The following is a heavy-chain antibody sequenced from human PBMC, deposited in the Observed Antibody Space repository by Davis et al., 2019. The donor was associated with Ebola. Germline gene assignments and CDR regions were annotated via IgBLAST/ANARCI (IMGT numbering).Heavy chain of an antibody. Sequence: AASVKVSCKASGYTFTSYGISWVRQAPGQGLEWMGWISAYNGNTNYAQKLQGRVTMTTDTSTSTAYMELRSLRSDDTAVYYCARDRGYYDILTGYSKNDYWGQGTLVTVSS. CDR2: ISAYNGNT. CDR1: GYTFTSYG. V-gene: IGHV1-18*01. J-gene: IGHJ4*02. D-gene: IGHD3-9*01. CDR3: ARDRGYYDILTGYSKNDY.